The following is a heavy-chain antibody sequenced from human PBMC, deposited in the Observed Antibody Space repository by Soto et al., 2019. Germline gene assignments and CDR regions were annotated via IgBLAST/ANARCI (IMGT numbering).Heavy chain of an antibody. V-gene: IGHV3-48*03. CDR1: GFTFSSYE. J-gene: IGHJ3*02. Sequence: EVQLVESGGGLVQPGGSLRLSCAASGFTFSSYEMNWVHQAPGKGLEWVSYISSSGSTIYYADSVKGRFTISRDNAKNSLYLQMNSLRAEDTAVYYCARDPGSPVDAFDIWGQGTMVTVSS. CDR3: ARDPGSPVDAFDI. D-gene: IGHD3-10*01. CDR2: ISSSGSTI.